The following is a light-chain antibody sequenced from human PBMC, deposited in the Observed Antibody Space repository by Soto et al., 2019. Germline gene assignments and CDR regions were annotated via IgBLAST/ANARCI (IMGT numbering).Light chain of an antibody. CDR2: WAS. V-gene: IGKV4-1*01. J-gene: IGKJ1*01. CDR1: QSVLYSSNNKNY. CDR3: QQYYSIPRT. Sequence: DIVMTQSPDSLAVSLDERATINCKSSQSVLYSSNNKNYLAWYQQKSGQPPKLLIYWASTRESGVPDRFSGSGSGTDFTLTISSLQAEDVAVYYCQQYYSIPRTFGQGTKVEIK.